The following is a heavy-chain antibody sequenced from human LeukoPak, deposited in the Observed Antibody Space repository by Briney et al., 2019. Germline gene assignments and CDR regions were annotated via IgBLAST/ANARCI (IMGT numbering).Heavy chain of an antibody. Sequence: SETLSLTCTVSGRSLSSGPYYWAWIRQPPGKGLEWIGRIYYSGIPSYNPSLKSRVTLSGDTSKNQSSLKLDSVTAADTAVYYCARNASDSGTSYFDYWGQGTLVTVSS. D-gene: IGHD1-26*01. V-gene: IGHV4-39*01. CDR3: ARNASDSGTSYFDY. CDR1: GRSLSSGPYY. J-gene: IGHJ4*02. CDR2: IYYSGIP.